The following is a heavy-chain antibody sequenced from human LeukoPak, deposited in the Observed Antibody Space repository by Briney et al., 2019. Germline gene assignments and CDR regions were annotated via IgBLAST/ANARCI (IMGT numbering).Heavy chain of an antibody. CDR1: GGSFSGYY. V-gene: IGHV4-34*01. D-gene: IGHD3-10*01. CDR2: INHSGST. Sequence: SETLSLTCAVYGGSFSGYYWSWLRQPPGKGLEWLGEINHSGSTNYNPSLKSRVTISVDTSKNQFSLKLSSVTAADTAVYYCARAVLLWFGDLGHGMDVWGKGTTVTVSS. J-gene: IGHJ6*04. CDR3: ARAVLLWFGDLGHGMDV.